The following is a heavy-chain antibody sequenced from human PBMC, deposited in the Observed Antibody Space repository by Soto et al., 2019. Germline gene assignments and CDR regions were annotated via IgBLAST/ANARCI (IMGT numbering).Heavy chain of an antibody. CDR1: GGSISSSSYY. Sequence: QLQLQESGPGLVKPSETLSLTCTVSGGSISSSSYYWGWIRQPPGKGLEWIGSIYYSGSTYYNPSLKSRVTISVDTSKNQFSLKLSSVTAADTAVYYCARHGNSWGARGAFDIWGQGTMVTVSS. V-gene: IGHV4-39*01. J-gene: IGHJ3*02. CDR2: IYYSGST. D-gene: IGHD1-26*01. CDR3: ARHGNSWGARGAFDI.